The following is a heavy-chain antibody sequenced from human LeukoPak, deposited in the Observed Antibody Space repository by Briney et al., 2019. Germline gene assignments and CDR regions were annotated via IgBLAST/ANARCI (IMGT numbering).Heavy chain of an antibody. V-gene: IGHV4-39*01. J-gene: IGHJ5*02. D-gene: IGHD6-19*01. CDR3: ASLVPGAVATYGGVS. Sequence: PSETLSFTCTVSGGSISSSDYYWGWLREPPGQGLEWIGSIYYSGNTFYNPSLKSRVTISVDTSKNQFSLKVSSVTVGDTAVYYCASLVPGAVATYGGVSWGQGTLVTVSS. CDR1: GGSISSSDYY. CDR2: IYYSGNT.